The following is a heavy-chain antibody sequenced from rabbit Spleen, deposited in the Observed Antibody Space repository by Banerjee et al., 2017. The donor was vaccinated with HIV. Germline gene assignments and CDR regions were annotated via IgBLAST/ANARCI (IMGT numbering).Heavy chain of an antibody. CDR3: AWDTGASFSSYGMDL. J-gene: IGHJ6*01. CDR1: GFSFSSSDY. D-gene: IGHD4-2*01. V-gene: IGHV1S40*01. CDR2: IAGSSSSGCT. Sequence: QSLEESGGDLVKPGASLTLTCNASGFSFSSSDYICWVRQAPGKGLEWISCIAGSSSSGCTYSAAWATDGCSITNATSTPVTLKMPPMTAVDTDTYSCAWDTGASFSSYGMDLWGPGTLVTVS.